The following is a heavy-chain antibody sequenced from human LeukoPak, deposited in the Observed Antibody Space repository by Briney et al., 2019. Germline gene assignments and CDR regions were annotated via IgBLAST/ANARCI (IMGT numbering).Heavy chain of an antibody. V-gene: IGHV3-23*01. CDR1: GFTFSSYG. CDR2: ISGSGGST. CDR3: AERGITMIGGV. J-gene: IGHJ6*04. D-gene: IGHD3-10*02. Sequence: GETLRLSCAVSGFTFSSYGMSWVRQAPGKGLEWVSSISGSGGSTYYADSVKGRFTISRDNSKNTLYMQMNSLRVEDTAVYYGAERGITMIGGVWGKGTTVTISS.